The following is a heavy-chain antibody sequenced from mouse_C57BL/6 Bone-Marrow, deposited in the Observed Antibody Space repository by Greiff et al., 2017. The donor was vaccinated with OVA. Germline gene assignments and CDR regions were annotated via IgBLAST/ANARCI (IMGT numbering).Heavy chain of an antibody. CDR2: IDPYASYT. D-gene: IGHD2-2*01. V-gene: IGHV1-50*01. Sequence: QVQLQQPGAELVKPGASVKLSCKASGYTFTGYWMQWVKQRPGQGLEWIGEIDPYASYTNYNQKFKGKATLTVDTSSSTAYMQLSSLTSEDSAVDDCARGDGYDWDIDYWGPGTPVTVSS. CDR1: GYTFTGYW. J-gene: IGHJ1*01. CDR3: ARGDGYDWDIDY.